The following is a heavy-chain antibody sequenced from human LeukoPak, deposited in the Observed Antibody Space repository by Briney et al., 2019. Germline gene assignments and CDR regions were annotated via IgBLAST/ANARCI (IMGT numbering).Heavy chain of an antibody. J-gene: IGHJ4*02. V-gene: IGHV3-7*01. CDR3: ASGRHDFLH. CDR2: INLDGTEE. CDR1: GFVFSTCW. D-gene: IGHD3/OR15-3a*01. Sequence: GGSLRLAGAAAGFVFSTCWMTCVRQAPGKGLEWVANINLDGTEEHYVDSSLKGRFTISRDNAKNSLYLQMTSLRVEDTAVYYCASGRHDFLHWGQGTLVTVSS.